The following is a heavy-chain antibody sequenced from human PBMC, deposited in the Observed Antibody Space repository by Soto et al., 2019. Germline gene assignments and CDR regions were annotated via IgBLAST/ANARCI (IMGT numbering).Heavy chain of an antibody. Sequence: GSGPTLVNPTQTLTLTCTFSGFSLSTIGLSVSWIRQPPGKALEWLALIDWNDDKYYNTSLETRLTISMDTSKNQVVLIVTDVDPVDTATYYCGRMRLMSRHNSIPQNSIDYSGQAPFVTVSS. CDR1: GFSLSTIGLS. D-gene: IGHD2-21*01. J-gene: IGHJ4*01. CDR2: IDWNDDK. CDR3: GRMRLMSRHNSIPQNSIDY. V-gene: IGHV2-70*01.